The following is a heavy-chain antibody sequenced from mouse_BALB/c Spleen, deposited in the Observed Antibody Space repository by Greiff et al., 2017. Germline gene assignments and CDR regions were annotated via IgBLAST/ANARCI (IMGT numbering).Heavy chain of an antibody. V-gene: IGHV3-8*02. CDR1: GDSITSGY. D-gene: IGHD2-14*01. CDR2: ISYSGST. J-gene: IGHJ4*01. Sequence: DVKLVESGPSLVKPSQTLSLTCSVTGDSITSGYWNWIRKFPGNKLEYMGYISYSGSTYYNPSLKSRISITRDTSKNQYYLQLNSVTTEDTATYYCARTRYDGDAMDYWGQGTSVTVSS. CDR3: ARTRYDGDAMDY.